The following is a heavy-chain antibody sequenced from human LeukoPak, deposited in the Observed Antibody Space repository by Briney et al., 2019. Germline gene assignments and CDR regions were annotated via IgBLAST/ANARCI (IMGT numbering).Heavy chain of an antibody. D-gene: IGHD3-16*02. CDR1: GFPFSNYA. J-gene: IGHJ4*02. Sequence: PGGPLRLSCATSGFPFSNYAMTWVRQAPGKGLEWVSHVSGSGDRMYYADSVKGRFTISRDNAKNSLYLQMNSLRAEDTAVYYCARGSDFVWGSYRPYFDYWGQGTLVTVSS. CDR3: ARGSDFVWGSYRPYFDY. CDR2: VSGSGDRM. V-gene: IGHV3-23*01.